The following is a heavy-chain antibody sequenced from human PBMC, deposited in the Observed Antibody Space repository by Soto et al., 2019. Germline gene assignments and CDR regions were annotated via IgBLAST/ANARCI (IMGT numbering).Heavy chain of an antibody. CDR2: ISAYNGNT. V-gene: IGHV1-18*01. CDR3: ARGTWVGDPGGY. J-gene: IGHJ4*01. D-gene: IGHD4-17*01. CDR1: GYTFTSYG. Sequence: QVQLVQSGAEVKKPGASVKVSCKASGYTFTSYGISWVRQAPGQGLEWMGWISAYNGNTNCAQKLQGRVTMITDTSASTAYMELRSLRSDYTVVYYCARGTWVGDPGGYWGHGTLVTVSS.